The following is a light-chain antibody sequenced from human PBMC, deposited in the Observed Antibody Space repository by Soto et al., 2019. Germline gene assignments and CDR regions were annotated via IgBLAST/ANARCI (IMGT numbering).Light chain of an antibody. V-gene: IGKV3-11*01. J-gene: IGKJ4*02. CDR3: QQRTKLGVT. CDR1: QSVSRY. CDR2: DAS. Sequence: IVLTQSPVTLSLSPGERATLSCRASQSVSRYLAWYQQKPGQAPRLLIYDASNSATGIPARFSGSGSGTNFTVIIIIFVLEDVAVYFCQQRTKLGVTLGGGTKVDIK.